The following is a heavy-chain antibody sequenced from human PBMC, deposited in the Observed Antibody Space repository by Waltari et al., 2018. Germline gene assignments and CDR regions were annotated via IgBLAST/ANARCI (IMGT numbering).Heavy chain of an antibody. CDR3: AKSRGFEY. Sequence: EVQLVESGGGLVQPGGSLRLSCGASGFTFSSYWMSWVRQTPGKGLQWVANIKDDGSQKYYVDSVKGRFTISRDNAKNSVYLQMNSLRVEDTAVYYCAKSRGFEYWGQGALITVSS. V-gene: IGHV3-7*01. CDR1: GFTFSSYW. CDR2: IKDDGSQK. J-gene: IGHJ4*02. D-gene: IGHD2-2*01.